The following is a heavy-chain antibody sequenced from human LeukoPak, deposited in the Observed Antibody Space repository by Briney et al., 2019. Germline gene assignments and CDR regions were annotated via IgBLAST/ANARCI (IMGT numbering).Heavy chain of an antibody. D-gene: IGHD3-22*01. CDR3: ARLRGYYDSSGYYHPRGFFDY. V-gene: IGHV5-51*01. J-gene: IGHJ4*02. CDR1: GYRFTNYW. CDR2: ISPGDSDT. Sequence: GESLKISRKGSGYRFTNYWIGWVRQMPGKGLEWMGIISPGDSDTRYSPSLQGQVTISADKSISTAYLQWSSLKASDTAMYYCARLRGYYDSSGYYHPRGFFDYWGQGTLVTVSS.